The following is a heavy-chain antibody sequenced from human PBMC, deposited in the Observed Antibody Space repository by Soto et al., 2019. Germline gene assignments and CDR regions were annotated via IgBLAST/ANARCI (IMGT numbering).Heavy chain of an antibody. CDR2: IYTGGST. CDR3: ARASVGPPGGGSWIMPFDY. J-gene: IGHJ4*02. CDR1: GGSISNYY. D-gene: IGHD2-15*01. Sequence: QVHLQESGPGLLKPSETLSLTCTVSGGSISNYYWSWIRQPAGKGLEWLGRIYTGGSTNYTPSLKSRVTMSTDTSKNQFSLRLTSVTAADTAVYYCARASVGPPGGGSWIMPFDYWGQGALVTVSS. V-gene: IGHV4-4*07.